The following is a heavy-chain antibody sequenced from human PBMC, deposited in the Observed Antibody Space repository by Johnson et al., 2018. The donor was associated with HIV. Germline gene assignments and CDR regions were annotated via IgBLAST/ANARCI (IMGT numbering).Heavy chain of an antibody. CDR3: AKDRHYDILSI. Sequence: QVQLVESGGGVVQPGRSLRLSCAASGFTFSSYAMHWVRQAPGKGLEWVAVISFDGSNKYYADSVKGRFTISRDNSKNTLYLQMNSLRAEDTAVYYCAKDRHYDILSIWGQGTMLTVSS. CDR2: ISFDGSNK. J-gene: IGHJ3*02. V-gene: IGHV3-30-3*01. D-gene: IGHD3-9*01. CDR1: GFTFSSYA.